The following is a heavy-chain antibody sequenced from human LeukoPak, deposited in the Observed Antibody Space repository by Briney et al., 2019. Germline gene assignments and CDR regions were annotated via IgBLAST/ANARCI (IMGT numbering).Heavy chain of an antibody. V-gene: IGHV2-5*01. D-gene: IGHD2-15*01. CDR3: SHRLVGVGFDY. CDR1: GFSLSTSGVG. Sequence: SGPTLVKPTQTLTLTCTFSGFSLSTSGVGVGWIRQPPGKALEWVAVIHWNDANHYNPSLKSRLTITKDTSKNQMVLTMTNMDPVDTATYYCSHRLVGVGFDYWGQGTLVTVSS. CDR2: IHWNDAN. J-gene: IGHJ4*02.